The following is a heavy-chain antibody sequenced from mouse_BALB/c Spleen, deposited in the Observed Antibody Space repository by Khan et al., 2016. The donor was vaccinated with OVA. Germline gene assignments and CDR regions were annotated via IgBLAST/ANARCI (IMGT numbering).Heavy chain of an antibody. V-gene: IGHV9-3-1*01. CDR1: GYTFTNYG. J-gene: IGHJ1*01. Sequence: QIQLVQSGPELKKPGETVKISCKASGYTFTNYGMNWVKQAPGKGLKWMGWINTYTGEPTYADDFKGRVAFSLETSASTAYLQVNNLQNEDTAKYFCARMKPYWYFDPWGAVTTVTVAS. CDR3: ARMKPYWYFDP. CDR2: INTYTGEP.